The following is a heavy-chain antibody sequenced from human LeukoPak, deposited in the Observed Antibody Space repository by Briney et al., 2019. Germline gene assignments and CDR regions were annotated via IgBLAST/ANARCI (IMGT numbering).Heavy chain of an antibody. V-gene: IGHV3-33*01. Sequence: PGRSLRLSCAASGFTFSRYGMHWVRQAPGKGLEWVAVIWYDGSNKYYADSVKGRFTISRDNSKNTLYLQMNSLRAEDTAVYYCARGIYGSGSFEIDYWGQGTLVTVSS. CDR2: IWYDGSNK. CDR3: ARGIYGSGSFEIDY. CDR1: GFTFSRYG. D-gene: IGHD3-10*01. J-gene: IGHJ4*02.